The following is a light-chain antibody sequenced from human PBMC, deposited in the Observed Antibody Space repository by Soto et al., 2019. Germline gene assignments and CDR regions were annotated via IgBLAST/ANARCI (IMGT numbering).Light chain of an antibody. CDR3: QQSYSLPPT. CDR2: AVS. V-gene: IGKV1-39*01. CDR1: QNISTF. Sequence: DIQMTQSPSSLSASVGDRVTITCLPSQNISTFLNWYQQKEGRAPSILIYAVSTLYSGVPSRFSGGRFGTDFTLTISSLQPADVASYFCQQSYSLPPTFGQGTKV. J-gene: IGKJ1*01.